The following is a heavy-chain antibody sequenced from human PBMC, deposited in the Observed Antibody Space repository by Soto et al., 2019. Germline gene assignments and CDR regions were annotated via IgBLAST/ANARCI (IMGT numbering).Heavy chain of an antibody. D-gene: IGHD3-10*01. CDR1: VGSISSSSYY. CDR2: IYYSGST. J-gene: IGHJ5*02. Sequence: AETLSLTCTVSVGSISSSSYYWVWIRHPPGKGLEWIGSIYYSGSTYYNPSLKSRVTISVDTSKNQFSLKLSSVTAADTAVYYCARGAALLWFGELHVNWFDPWGQGTLVTVSS. V-gene: IGHV4-39*01. CDR3: ARGAALLWFGELHVNWFDP.